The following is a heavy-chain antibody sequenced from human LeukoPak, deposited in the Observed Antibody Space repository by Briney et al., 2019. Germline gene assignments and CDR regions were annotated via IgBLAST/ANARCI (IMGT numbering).Heavy chain of an antibody. CDR3: ARLSSLYYFDY. Sequence: GESLKISYMDSGYSFTSYWIACVRQMPGKGLEWMGIIYPGDSDTRYSPSFQGQVTISADKSISTAYLQWSSLKASDTAMYYCARLSSLYYFDYWGQGTLVTVSS. D-gene: IGHD2-2*01. CDR1: GYSFTSYW. V-gene: IGHV5-51*01. CDR2: IYPGDSDT. J-gene: IGHJ4*02.